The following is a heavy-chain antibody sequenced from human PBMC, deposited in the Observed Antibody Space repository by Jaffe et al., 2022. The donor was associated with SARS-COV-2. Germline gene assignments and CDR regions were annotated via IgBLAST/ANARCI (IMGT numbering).Heavy chain of an antibody. Sequence: QVQLVESGGGVVQPGRSLRLSCAASGFTFSSYGMHWVRQAPGKGLEWVAVIWYDGSNKYYADSVKGRFTISRDNSKNTLYLQMNSLRAEDTAVYYCARDDSSSWYWGWFDPWGQGTLVTVSS. V-gene: IGHV3-33*01. CDR1: GFTFSSYG. J-gene: IGHJ5*02. D-gene: IGHD6-13*01. CDR2: IWYDGSNK. CDR3: ARDDSSSWYWGWFDP.